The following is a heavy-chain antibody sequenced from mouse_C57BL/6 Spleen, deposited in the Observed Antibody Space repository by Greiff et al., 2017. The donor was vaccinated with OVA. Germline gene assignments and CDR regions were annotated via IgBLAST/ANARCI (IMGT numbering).Heavy chain of an antibody. Sequence: EVQRVESGGGLVQPKGSLKLSCAASGFSFNTYAMNWVRQAPGKGLEWVARIRSKSNNYATYYADSVKDRFTISRDDSESMSYLQMKNLKTEDTAMDFCVRQGDDGYYDDYAMDYWGQGTSVTVSS. V-gene: IGHV10-1*01. CDR3: VRQGDDGYYDDYAMDY. CDR2: IRSKSNNYAT. J-gene: IGHJ4*01. D-gene: IGHD2-3*01. CDR1: GFSFNTYA.